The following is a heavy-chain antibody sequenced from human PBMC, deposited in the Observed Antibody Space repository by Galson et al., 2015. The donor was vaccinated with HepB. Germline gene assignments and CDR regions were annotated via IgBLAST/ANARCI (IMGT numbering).Heavy chain of an antibody. Sequence: SLRLSCAASGFTFDDYAMHWVRQVPGKGLEWVSGISWNSGSIGYADSVKGRFTISRDKAKKSLYLQMNSLRPEDTALYYCAKDIHVETGEGIGYYYGMDVWGQGTTVTVSS. J-gene: IGHJ6*02. CDR3: AKDIHVETGEGIGYYYGMDV. CDR1: GFTFDDYA. D-gene: IGHD5-18*01. CDR2: ISWNSGSI. V-gene: IGHV3-9*01.